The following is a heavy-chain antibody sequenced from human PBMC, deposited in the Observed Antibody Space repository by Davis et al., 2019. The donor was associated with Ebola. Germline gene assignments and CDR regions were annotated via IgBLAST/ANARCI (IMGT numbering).Heavy chain of an antibody. D-gene: IGHD2/OR15-2a*01. CDR1: GFRVGTNY. CDR3: AKDRGTGYCSSTTCYEGLDN. Sequence: GESLKISCAASGFRVGTNYMSWVRQAPGKGLELVSVIYSDDHTYYADSVKGRFTIFRDYSKNTLCLQMNSLRAEDTAVYYCAKDRGTGYCSSTTCYEGLDNWGQGTLVSVSS. CDR2: IYSDDHT. V-gene: IGHV3-66*02. J-gene: IGHJ4*02.